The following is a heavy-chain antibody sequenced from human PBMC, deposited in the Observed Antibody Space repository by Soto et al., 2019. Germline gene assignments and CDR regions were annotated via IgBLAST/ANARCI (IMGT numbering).Heavy chain of an antibody. V-gene: IGHV3-30*19. CDR1: AVIFNGFG. D-gene: IGHD1-26*01. CDR2: ISYDGSNK. J-gene: IGHJ4*02. Sequence: GRALRSSRAESAVIFNGFGMNWVRQAPGKGLEWVAVISYDGSNKYYADSVKGRFTISRDNSKNTLYLQMNSLRAEDTAVYYCARDTVGAPVDCFGYRGQGSLVTLSS. CDR3: ARDTVGAPVDCFGY.